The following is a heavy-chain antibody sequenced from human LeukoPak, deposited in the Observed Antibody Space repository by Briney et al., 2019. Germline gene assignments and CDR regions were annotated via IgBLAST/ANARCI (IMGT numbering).Heavy chain of an antibody. J-gene: IGHJ4*02. V-gene: IGHV3-23*01. CDR1: GFTFSSTA. CDR3: ATHLAYCSEGSCSYFDY. D-gene: IGHD2-15*01. Sequence: PGGSLRPPCAASGFTFSSTAMSWVRQAPGKGLEWVSAISTSGDGTFYADSVKGRFTISRDNSKNMLYLQMNSLRGDDTAVYYCATHLAYCSEGSCSYFDYWGQGTLVTVSS. CDR2: ISTSGDGT.